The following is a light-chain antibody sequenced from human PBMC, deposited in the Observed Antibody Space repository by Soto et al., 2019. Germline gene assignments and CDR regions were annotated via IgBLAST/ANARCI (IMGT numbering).Light chain of an antibody. V-gene: IGLV2-14*01. J-gene: IGLJ1*01. CDR3: SSYTSSSTLYV. Sequence: QSALTQPASVSGSPGQSITISCTGTSSDVGGYNYVSWYQQHPGKAPKLMIYEVSNRPSGVSNRLSGSKSGNTASLTISGLQAEDEADYYCSSYTSSSTLYVFGTGTQVTVL. CDR2: EVS. CDR1: SSDVGGYNY.